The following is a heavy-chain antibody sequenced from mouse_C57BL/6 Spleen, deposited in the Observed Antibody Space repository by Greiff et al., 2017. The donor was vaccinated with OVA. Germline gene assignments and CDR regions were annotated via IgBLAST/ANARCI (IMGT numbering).Heavy chain of an antibody. CDR3: ARDGVYGNYDYFDY. CDR1: GYAFTNYL. V-gene: IGHV1-54*01. J-gene: IGHJ2*01. D-gene: IGHD2-1*01. Sequence: QVQLKESGAELVRPGTSVKVSCKASGYAFTNYLIEWVKQRPGQGLEWIGVINPGSGGTNYNEKFKGKATLTADKSSSTAYMQLSSLTSEDSAVYFCARDGVYGNYDYFDYWGQGTTLTVSS. CDR2: INPGSGGT.